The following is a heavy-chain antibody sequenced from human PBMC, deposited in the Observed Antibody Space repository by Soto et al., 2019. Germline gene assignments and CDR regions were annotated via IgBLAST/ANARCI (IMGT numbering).Heavy chain of an antibody. CDR1: GVPFSSYA. V-gene: IGHV3-23*01. CDR3: AKEYNWNGGGFFDF. CDR2: ISGSAGYT. Sequence: GGSLILSCASSGVPFSSYAMSWVRPAPGKGLEWVSSISGSAGYTHYADSVKGHFTISRDNSKNTVFLQMNSLRAEDTAVYYCAKEYNWNGGGFFDFWGQGTLVTVSA. D-gene: IGHD1-1*01. J-gene: IGHJ4*02.